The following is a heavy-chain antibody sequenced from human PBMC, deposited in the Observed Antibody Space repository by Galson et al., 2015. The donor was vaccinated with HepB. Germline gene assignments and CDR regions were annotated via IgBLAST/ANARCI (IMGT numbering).Heavy chain of an antibody. CDR2: ISGSGSHT. CDR3: AKVSASGTWGYFDY. Sequence: SLRLSCAASGFTFSSYAMSRVRQAPGKGLEWVSVISGSGSHTYYADSVKGRFTISRDDSKNTLYLQMNSLRAEDTAVYYCAKVSASGTWGYFDYWGQGNLVSVSA. D-gene: IGHD6-13*01. CDR1: GFTFSSYA. V-gene: IGHV3-23*01. J-gene: IGHJ4*02.